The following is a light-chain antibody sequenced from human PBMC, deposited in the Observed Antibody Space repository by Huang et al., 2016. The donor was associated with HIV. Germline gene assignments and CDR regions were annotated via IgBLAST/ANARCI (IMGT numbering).Light chain of an antibody. CDR3: MQALQTPLT. V-gene: IGKV2-28*01. Sequence: DIVMTQSPLSLSVTPGEPASISCRSSQSLLHRNGNNYLDWYLQKPWQSPQLLIYVASSRASGIPDRFNGSGSGTDFTLKISRVEAEDVGVYYCMQALQTPLTFGGGTKVEVK. CDR1: QSLLHRNGNNY. CDR2: VAS. J-gene: IGKJ4*01.